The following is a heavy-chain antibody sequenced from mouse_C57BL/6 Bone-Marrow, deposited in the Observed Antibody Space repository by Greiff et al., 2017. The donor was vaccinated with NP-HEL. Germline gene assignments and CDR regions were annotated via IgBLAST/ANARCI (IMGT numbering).Heavy chain of an antibody. J-gene: IGHJ4*01. Sequence: EVQLVESGGGLVQPGGSMKLSCAASGFTFSDAWMDWVRQSPEKGLEWVAEIRNKANNHATYYAESVKGRFTISRDDSKSSVYLQMNSLRAEDTGIYYCTRPSYYSNSYAMDYWGQGTSVTVSS. CDR2: IRNKANNHAT. V-gene: IGHV6-6*01. D-gene: IGHD2-5*01. CDR3: TRPSYYSNSYAMDY. CDR1: GFTFSDAW.